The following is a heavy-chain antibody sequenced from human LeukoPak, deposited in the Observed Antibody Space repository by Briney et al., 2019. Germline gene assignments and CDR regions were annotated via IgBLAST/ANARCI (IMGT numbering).Heavy chain of an antibody. D-gene: IGHD6-19*01. CDR1: GYTFTSYG. CDR3: ARDLGAVAGTPGICLF. CDR2: INTYTGNA. Sequence: GASVKVSCKASGYTFTSYGINWVRQAPGQGLEWMGWINTYTGNADYVQSLQGRVTMTTDTSTSTAYLDLRSLTSDDTAVYYCARDLGAVAGTPGICLFWGQGTLVTVSS. J-gene: IGHJ4*02. V-gene: IGHV1-18*01.